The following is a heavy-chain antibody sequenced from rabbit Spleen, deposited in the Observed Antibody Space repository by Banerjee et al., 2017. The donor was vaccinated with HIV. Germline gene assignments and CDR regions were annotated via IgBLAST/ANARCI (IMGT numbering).Heavy chain of an antibody. V-gene: IGHV1S45*01. CDR3: ARRPGGSGYYFFNL. D-gene: IGHD1-1*01. CDR2: IGTGSGST. CDR1: GFSFSNKAV. Sequence: QEQLVESGGGLVRPEGSLKLSCTASGFSFSNKAVMCWVRQAPGKGLEWIGCIGTGSGSTYYASWAKGRFTISKTSSTTVTLQMTSLTAADTATYFCARRPGGSGYYFFNLWGQGTLVTVS. J-gene: IGHJ4*01.